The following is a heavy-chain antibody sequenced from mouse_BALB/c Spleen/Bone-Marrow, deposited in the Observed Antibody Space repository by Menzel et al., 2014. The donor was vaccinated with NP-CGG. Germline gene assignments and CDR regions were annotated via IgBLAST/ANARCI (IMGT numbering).Heavy chain of an antibody. J-gene: IGHJ3*01. CDR1: GYAFTNYL. CDR2: INPGSGSS. D-gene: IGHD2-2*01. Sequence: VQLQQSGAELVRPGTSVKVSCKASGYAFTNYLIEWVKQRPGQGLEWIGVINPGSGSSNYNENFKGKATLTADRSSSTAYMLLNSLTSDDSAVYFCARSRGYDVGPFAFWGQGTLVPVSA. V-gene: IGHV1-54*01. CDR3: ARSRGYDVGPFAF.